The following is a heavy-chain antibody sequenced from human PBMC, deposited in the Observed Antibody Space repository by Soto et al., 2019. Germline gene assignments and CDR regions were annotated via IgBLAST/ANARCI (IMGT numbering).Heavy chain of an antibody. V-gene: IGHV3-74*01. J-gene: IGHJ4*02. Sequence: AQLVESGGGLVQPVGSLRLSCAASGFIFSNYWMYWVRQAPGEGLVWVSRINGGGRTRDYADAVKGRFTISRDNAKNTLYLQLISLRAEDTAVYYCTSGGSGLAYWGQGTLVAVSS. CDR3: TSGGSGLAY. CDR2: INGGGRTR. CDR1: GFIFSNYW. D-gene: IGHD2-15*01.